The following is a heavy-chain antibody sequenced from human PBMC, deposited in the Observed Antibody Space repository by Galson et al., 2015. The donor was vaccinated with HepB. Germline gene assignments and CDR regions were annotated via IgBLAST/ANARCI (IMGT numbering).Heavy chain of an antibody. D-gene: IGHD3-16*01. V-gene: IGHV3-30*18. CDR2: ISYDGSRT. Sequence: SLRLSCAASGFTFSNYDMHWVRQAPGKGLEWVAIISYDGSRTYYADSVKGRFNISRDNSKSTLYLQMNSLRAEDTAVYYCAKASMMIEAINNWGQGTLVTVSS. J-gene: IGHJ4*02. CDR1: GFTFSNYD. CDR3: AKASMMIEAINN.